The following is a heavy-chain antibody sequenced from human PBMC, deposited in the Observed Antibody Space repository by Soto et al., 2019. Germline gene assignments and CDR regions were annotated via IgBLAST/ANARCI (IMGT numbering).Heavy chain of an antibody. CDR3: ARWTYCGGDCYWLDF. J-gene: IGHJ4*02. V-gene: IGHV4-59*01. D-gene: IGHD2-21*02. CDR2: IYYSGSA. Sequence: QVQLQESGPGLVKPSETLSLTCTISGGSISGFYWGWIRQPPGKGLEWIGNIYYSGSANYDPSLRSRVTISLNTSKNQFSLNLNSVTAADTAIYYCARWTYCGGDCYWLDFWGQGTLVTVS. CDR1: GGSISGFY.